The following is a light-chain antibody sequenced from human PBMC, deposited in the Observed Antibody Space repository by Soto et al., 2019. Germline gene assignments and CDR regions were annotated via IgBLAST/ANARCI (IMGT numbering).Light chain of an antibody. J-gene: IGKJ1*01. CDR3: QQSSMTPWT. V-gene: IGKV3D-15*01. Sequence: EIMMTQSPATLSVSPGERATLSCRASQSVSSNLAWYQQKPGQAPRLLIYGASTRASGIPDRFSGSGSGTEFTLTISRLEPDDYATYYCQQSSMTPWTFGQGTKVDI. CDR2: GAS. CDR1: QSVSSN.